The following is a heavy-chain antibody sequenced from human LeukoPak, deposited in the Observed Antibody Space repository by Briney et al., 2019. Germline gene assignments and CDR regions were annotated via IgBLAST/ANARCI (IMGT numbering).Heavy chain of an antibody. Sequence: GGSLRLSCAASGFTFSNYNMHWVRQAPGKGLEWVSYISSSSSSIHYADSVKGRFTISRDNAKNTLYLQMNSLRAEDTAVYYCARYSGSYQGAFDIWGQGTMVTVSS. V-gene: IGHV3-48*04. CDR2: ISSSSSSI. CDR1: GFTFSNYN. CDR3: ARYSGSYQGAFDI. D-gene: IGHD1-26*01. J-gene: IGHJ3*02.